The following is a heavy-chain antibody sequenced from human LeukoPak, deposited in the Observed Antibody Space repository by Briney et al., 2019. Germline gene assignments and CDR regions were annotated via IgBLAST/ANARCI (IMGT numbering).Heavy chain of an antibody. V-gene: IGHV3-74*01. D-gene: IGHD4-17*01. J-gene: IGHJ4*02. Sequence: GGSLRLSCAASGFTFSSYWMHWVRQVPNQGLMWVSRINSDETISEYVDSVNGRFTISRDNAKNTLYLQMNSLRAEDTAVYYCARDRTGDDYGDYGEDYWGQGTLVTVSS. CDR3: ARDRTGDDYGDYGEDY. CDR1: GFTFSSYW. CDR2: INSDETIS.